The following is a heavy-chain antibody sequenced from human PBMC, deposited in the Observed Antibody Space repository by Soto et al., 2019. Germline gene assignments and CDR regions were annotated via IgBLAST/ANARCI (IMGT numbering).Heavy chain of an antibody. J-gene: IGHJ4*02. CDR1: GGSISSYY. D-gene: IGHD1-26*01. V-gene: IGHV4-59*01. CDR2: IYYSGST. CDR3: AIAEVGATDPFPYYFDY. Sequence: SETLSLTCTVSGGSISSYYWSWIRQPPGKGLEWIGYIYYSGSTNYNPSLKSRVTISVDTSKNQFSLKLSSVTAADTAVYYCAIAEVGATDPFPYYFDYWGQGTLVTVSS.